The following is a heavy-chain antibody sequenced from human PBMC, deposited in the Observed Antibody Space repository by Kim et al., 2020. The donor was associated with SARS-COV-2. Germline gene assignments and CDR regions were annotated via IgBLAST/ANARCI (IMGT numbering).Heavy chain of an antibody. V-gene: IGHV3-21*01. D-gene: IGHD3-10*01. Sequence: YADSVKGRFTISRDNAKNSLYLQMNSLRAEDTAVYYCAARVAMVRGPNDYWGQGTLVTVSS. J-gene: IGHJ4*02. CDR3: AARVAMVRGPNDY.